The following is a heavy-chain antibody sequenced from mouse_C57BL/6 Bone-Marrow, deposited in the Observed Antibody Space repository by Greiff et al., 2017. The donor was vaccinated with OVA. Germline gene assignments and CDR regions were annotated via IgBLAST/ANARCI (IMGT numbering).Heavy chain of an antibody. Sequence: VKLQESGAELVKPGASVKLSCKASGYTFTEYTIHWVKQRSGQGLEWIGWFYPGSGSIKYNEKFKDKATLTADKSSSTVYMELSRLTSEDSAVYFCARHEDPGTTVVGPFDYWGQGTTLTVSS. CDR1: GYTFTEYT. J-gene: IGHJ2*01. D-gene: IGHD1-1*01. CDR2: FYPGSGSI. CDR3: ARHEDPGTTVVGPFDY. V-gene: IGHV1-62-2*01.